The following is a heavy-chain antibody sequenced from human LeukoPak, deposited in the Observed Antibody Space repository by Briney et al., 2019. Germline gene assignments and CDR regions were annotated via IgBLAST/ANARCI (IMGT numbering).Heavy chain of an antibody. CDR3: ARLHSSEGFDY. J-gene: IGHJ4*02. V-gene: IGHV3-48*01. CDR2: ITNSGNSK. D-gene: IGHD6-19*01. CDR1: EFTFSSYS. Sequence: GGSLRLSCAASEFTFSSYSMNWVRQAPGKGLEWVSYITNSGNSKSYADSVKGRFTISRDNTKNSLYLQMNGLRAEDTAVYYCARLHSSEGFDYWGQGTLVTVSS.